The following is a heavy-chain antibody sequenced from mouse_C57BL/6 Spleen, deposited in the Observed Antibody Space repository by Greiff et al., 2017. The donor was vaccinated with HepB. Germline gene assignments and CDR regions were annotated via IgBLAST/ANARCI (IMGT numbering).Heavy chain of an antibody. V-gene: IGHV2-9-1*01. J-gene: IGHJ3*01. CDR3: AREDDYDGAWFAY. Sequence: VQLVESGPGLVAPSQSLSITCTVSGFSLTSYAISWVRQPPGKGLEWLGVIWTGGGTNYNSALKSRLSISKDNSKSQVFIKVNSLQTDDTARYYCAREDDYDGAWFAYWGQGTLVTVSA. D-gene: IGHD2-4*01. CDR1: GFSLTSYA. CDR2: IWTGGGT.